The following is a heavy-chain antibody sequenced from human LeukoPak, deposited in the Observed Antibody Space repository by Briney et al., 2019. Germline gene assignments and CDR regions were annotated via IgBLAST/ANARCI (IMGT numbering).Heavy chain of an antibody. J-gene: IGHJ4*02. CDR2: ITASGSST. CDR3: ARDYPTFGVVIIFDY. CDR1: GFTFSNYA. D-gene: IGHD3-3*01. Sequence: PGGSLRLSCAASGFTFSNYAMSWVRQAPGEGLEWVSAITASGSSTYYADSVKGRFTISRDNSKNTLYLQMSSLRAEDTALYYCARDYPTFGVVIIFDYWGQGALVTVSS. V-gene: IGHV3-23*01.